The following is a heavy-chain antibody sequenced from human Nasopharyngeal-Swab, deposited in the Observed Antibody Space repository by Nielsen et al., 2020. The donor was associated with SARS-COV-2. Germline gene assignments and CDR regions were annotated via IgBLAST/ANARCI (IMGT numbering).Heavy chain of an antibody. D-gene: IGHD5-18*01. Sequence: GESLKISCAASGFGFDDFGMTWVRQAPGKGLEWVSGPSWNGGNRVYADSVKGRFTISRDNARNSLFLQMNSLRAEDTALYYCERVGHVDTSMSGAFDVWGQGTMVTVSS. CDR3: ERVGHVDTSMSGAFDV. V-gene: IGHV3-20*04. J-gene: IGHJ3*01. CDR1: GFGFDDFG. CDR2: PSWNGGNR.